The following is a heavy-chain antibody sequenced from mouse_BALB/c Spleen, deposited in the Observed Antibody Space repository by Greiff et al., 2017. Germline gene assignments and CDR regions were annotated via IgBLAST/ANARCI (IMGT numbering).Heavy chain of an antibody. D-gene: IGHD3-3*01. V-gene: IGHV1-5*01. CDR3: TPIRAYYYAMDY. J-gene: IGHJ4*01. Sequence: EVKLVESGTVLARPGASVKMSCKASGYSFTSYWMHWVKQRPGQGLEWIGAIYPGNSDTSYNQKFKGKAKLTAVTSASTAYMELSSLTNEDSAVYYCTPIRAYYYAMDYWGQGTSVTVSS. CDR2: IYPGNSDT. CDR1: GYSFTSYW.